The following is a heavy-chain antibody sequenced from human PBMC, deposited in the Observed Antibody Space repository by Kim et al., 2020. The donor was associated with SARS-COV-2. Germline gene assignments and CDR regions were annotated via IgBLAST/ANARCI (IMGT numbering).Heavy chain of an antibody. CDR1: GGSISSYY. J-gene: IGHJ4*02. CDR3: ATCQNIGWNYFDC. Sequence: SETLSLTCTISGGSISSYYWSWIRQPAGKGLEWIGRINTSGSTSYNPSLKSRVTMSLDTSKNHLSLKLTSVTAADTAVYYCATCQNIGWNYFDCWGQGTLVTVSS. V-gene: IGHV4-4*07. CDR2: INTSGST. D-gene: IGHD6-19*01.